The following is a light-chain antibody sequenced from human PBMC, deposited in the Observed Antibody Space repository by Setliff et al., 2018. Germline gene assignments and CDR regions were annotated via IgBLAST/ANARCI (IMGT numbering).Light chain of an antibody. V-gene: IGLV1-40*01. J-gene: IGLJ1*01. Sequence: QSALTQPPSVSGAPGQRVTISCTGSSSNIGAGYDVHWYQQLPGTAPKLLIYGNSNRPSGVPDRFSGSKSGTSASLAITGLQAEDEADYYCQSYDNSLSVRIFGTGTKVTVL. CDR3: QSYDNSLSVRI. CDR2: GNS. CDR1: SSNIGAGYD.